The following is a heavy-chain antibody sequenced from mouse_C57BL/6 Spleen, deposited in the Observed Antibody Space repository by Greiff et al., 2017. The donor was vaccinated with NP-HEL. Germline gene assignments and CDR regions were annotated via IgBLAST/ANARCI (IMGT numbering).Heavy chain of an antibody. CDR2: INPNNGGT. J-gene: IGHJ4*01. Sequence: VQLQQSGPELVKPGASVKIPCKASGYTFTDYNMDWVKQSHGKSLEWIGDINPNNGGTIYNQKFKGKATLTVDKSSSTAYMELRSLTSEDTAVYYCARKWLPLYAMDYWGQGTSVTVSS. CDR3: ARKWLPLYAMDY. CDR1: GYTFTDYN. D-gene: IGHD2-2*01. V-gene: IGHV1-18*01.